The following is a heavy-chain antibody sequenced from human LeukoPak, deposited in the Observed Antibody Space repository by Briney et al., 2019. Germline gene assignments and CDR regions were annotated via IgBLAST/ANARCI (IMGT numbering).Heavy chain of an antibody. CDR2: IYYSGST. CDR1: GGSISSGDYY. CDR3: AREGYYGGNYGY. V-gene: IGHV4-30-4*08. J-gene: IGHJ4*02. D-gene: IGHD4-23*01. Sequence: PSQTLSLTCTVSGGSISSGDYYWSWIRQPPEKGLEWIGYIYYSGSTYYNPSLKSRVTISVDTSKNQLSLKLSSVTAADTAVYYCAREGYYGGNYGYWGQGTLVTVSS.